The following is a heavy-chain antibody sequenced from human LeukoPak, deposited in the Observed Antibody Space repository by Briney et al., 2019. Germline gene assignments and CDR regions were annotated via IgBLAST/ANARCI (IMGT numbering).Heavy chain of an antibody. Sequence: SETLSLTCAVYGGSFSGYYWSWIRQPPGKGLEWIGEINHSGSTNYNPSLKSRVTISVDTSKNQFSLKLSSVTAADTAVYYCARDRRIAAAGTNYYYYYYMDVWGKGTTVTVSS. J-gene: IGHJ6*03. CDR3: ARDRRIAAAGTNYYYYYYMDV. CDR2: INHSGST. CDR1: GGSFSGYY. V-gene: IGHV4-34*01. D-gene: IGHD6-13*01.